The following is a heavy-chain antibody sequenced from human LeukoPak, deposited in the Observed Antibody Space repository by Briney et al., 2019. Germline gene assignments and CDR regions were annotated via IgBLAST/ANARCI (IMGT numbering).Heavy chain of an antibody. CDR3: ARGRFIRMVTTMNYFFDY. V-gene: IGHV4-34*01. CDR1: GGSFSGYY. J-gene: IGHJ4*02. Sequence: SGTLSLTCAVYGGSFSGYYWSWIRQPPGKGLEWIGEINHSGSTNYNPSLKSRVTISVDTSKNQFSLKLSSVTAADTAVYYCARGRFIRMVTTMNYFFDYWGQGTLVTVSS. CDR2: INHSGST. D-gene: IGHD5-18*01.